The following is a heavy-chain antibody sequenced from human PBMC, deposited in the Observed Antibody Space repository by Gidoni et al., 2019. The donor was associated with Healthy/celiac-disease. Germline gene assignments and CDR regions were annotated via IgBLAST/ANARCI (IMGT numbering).Heavy chain of an antibody. CDR2: ISWNSGSI. J-gene: IGHJ4*02. CDR3: AKEYDSSGYEGYFDY. Sequence: EVQLVESGGGLVQPGRSLRLSCAASGFTFDDYAMHWVRQAPGKALEWVSGISWNSGSIGYADSVKGRFTISRDNAKNSLYLQMNSLRAEDTALYYCAKEYDSSGYEGYFDYWGQGTLVTVSS. V-gene: IGHV3-9*01. D-gene: IGHD3-22*01. CDR1: GFTFDDYA.